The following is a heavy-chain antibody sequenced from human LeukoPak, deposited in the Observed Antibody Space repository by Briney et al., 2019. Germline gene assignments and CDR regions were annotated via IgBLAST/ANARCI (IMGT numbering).Heavy chain of an antibody. V-gene: IGHV4-61*02. CDR2: IYTSGST. D-gene: IGHD6-19*01. J-gene: IGHJ4*02. CDR3: ARELPQWHLYDY. CDR1: GGSISSGNYY. Sequence: SETLSLTCTVSGGSISSGNYYWSWIRQPAGKGLEWIGRIYTSGSTNYNPSLKSRVTMSVDTSKNQFSLKLSSVTAADTAVYYCARELPQWHLYDYWGQGTLVTVSS.